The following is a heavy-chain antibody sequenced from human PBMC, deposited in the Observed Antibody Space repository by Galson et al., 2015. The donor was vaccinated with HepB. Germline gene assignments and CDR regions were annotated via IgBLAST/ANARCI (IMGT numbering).Heavy chain of an antibody. D-gene: IGHD2-15*01. Sequence: SLRLSCAGSGFSFSSYAMHWARQTPGKGLEWMAVISYDGNKQYYADSVKGRFTISRDNSKNTLYLQMNSLRGEDTAIYYCAKEAYCSDGSCFTIDYWGQGTLVTVSS. J-gene: IGHJ4*02. CDR1: GFSFSSYA. CDR3: AKEAYCSDGSCFTIDY. CDR2: ISYDGNKQ. V-gene: IGHV3-30*04.